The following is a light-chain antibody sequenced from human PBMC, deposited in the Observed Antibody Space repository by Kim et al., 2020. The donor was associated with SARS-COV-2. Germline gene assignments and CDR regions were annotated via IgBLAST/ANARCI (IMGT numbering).Light chain of an antibody. CDR2: WAS. Sequence: SATINCKSSQSVLYSSNNKNYLAWYQQKPGQPLKLLIYWASTRESGVPDRFSGSGSGTDFTLTISSLQAEDVAVYYCQQYYSSPYTFGQGTKLEIK. CDR1: QSVLYSSNNKNY. V-gene: IGKV4-1*01. CDR3: QQYYSSPYT. J-gene: IGKJ2*01.